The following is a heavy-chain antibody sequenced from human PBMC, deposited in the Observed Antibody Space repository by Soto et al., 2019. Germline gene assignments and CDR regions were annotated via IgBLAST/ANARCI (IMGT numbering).Heavy chain of an antibody. CDR2: IWYDGSNK. Sequence: GGSLRLSCAASGFTFSSYGMHWVRQAPGKGLEWVAVIWYDGSNKYYADSVKGRFTISRDNSKNTLYLQMNSLRAEDTAVYYCARDLGLTPPDYWGQGTLVTVSS. CDR3: ARDLGLTPPDY. J-gene: IGHJ4*02. V-gene: IGHV3-33*01. CDR1: GFTFSSYG. D-gene: IGHD3-22*01.